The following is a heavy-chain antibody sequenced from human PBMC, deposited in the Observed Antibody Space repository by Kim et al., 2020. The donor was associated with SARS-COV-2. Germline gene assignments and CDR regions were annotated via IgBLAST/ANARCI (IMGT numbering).Heavy chain of an antibody. J-gene: IGHJ6*02. CDR1: GGSISSYY. CDR2: IYYSGST. Sequence: SETLSLTCTVSGGSISSYYWSWIRQPPGKGLEWIGYIYYSGSTNYNPSLKSRVTISVDTSKNQFSLKLSSVTAADTAVYCCARRGSRSDYYGMDVWGPGTTVTVSS. V-gene: IGHV4-59*01. D-gene: IGHD2-15*01. CDR3: ARRGSRSDYYGMDV.